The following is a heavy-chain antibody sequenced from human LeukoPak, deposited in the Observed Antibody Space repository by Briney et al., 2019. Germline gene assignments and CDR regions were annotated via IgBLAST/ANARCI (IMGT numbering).Heavy chain of an antibody. Sequence: PGGSLILSCAPSGFTFSNYWMSWVRQAPGKGLEWVANIKEDGSEKNYVDSVKGRFTISRDNAKNSLYLQMNSLRAEDTAIYYCARDWGAAGLWDYWGQGTLVTVSS. V-gene: IGHV3-7*05. D-gene: IGHD6-13*01. CDR3: ARDWGAAGLWDY. J-gene: IGHJ4*02. CDR2: IKEDGSEK. CDR1: GFTFSNYW.